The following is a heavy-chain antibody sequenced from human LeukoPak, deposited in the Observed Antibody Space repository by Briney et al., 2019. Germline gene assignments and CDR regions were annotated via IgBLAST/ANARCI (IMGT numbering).Heavy chain of an antibody. CDR1: GFTFSSYA. V-gene: IGHV3-30-3*02. D-gene: IGHD3-22*01. Sequence: GGSLRLSCAASGFTFSSYAMHWVRQAPGKGLEWVAVISYDGSNKYYADSVKGRFTISRDNSKNTLYLQMNSLRAEDTAVYYCAKPPPIVVVNYYYYGMDVWGQGTTVTVSS. CDR2: ISYDGSNK. J-gene: IGHJ6*02. CDR3: AKPPPIVVVNYYYYGMDV.